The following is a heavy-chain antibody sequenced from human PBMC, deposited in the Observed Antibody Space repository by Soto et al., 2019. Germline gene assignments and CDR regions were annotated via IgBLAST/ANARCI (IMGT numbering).Heavy chain of an antibody. CDR2: IFPIDSDT. CDR1: GYTFTRNW. D-gene: IGHD2-21*02. V-gene: IGHV5-51*01. Sequence: GESLKISCKGSGYTFTRNWVGWVRQMPGKGLEWMGIIFPIDSDTRYSPSSQGQVTISADNSISTAYLQWSSLKASDTAIYYCATPGGRDFNAFDVWGQGTMVTVSS. CDR3: ATPGGRDFNAFDV. J-gene: IGHJ3*01.